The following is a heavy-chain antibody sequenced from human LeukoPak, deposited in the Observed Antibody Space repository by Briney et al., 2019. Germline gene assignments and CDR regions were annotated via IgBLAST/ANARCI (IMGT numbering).Heavy chain of an antibody. Sequence: GGSLRLFCAASGFSFRGSAMHWVRQASGKGLEWVGRIRSKANNYATTYAASVSGRFTISRDDSKNTAYLQMNSLRSDDTAMYYCTVTYYSDDSGYGGTDYWGQGTLVTVSS. CDR1: GFSFRGSA. CDR3: TVTYYSDDSGYGGTDY. D-gene: IGHD3-22*01. CDR2: IRSKANNYAT. V-gene: IGHV3-73*01. J-gene: IGHJ4*02.